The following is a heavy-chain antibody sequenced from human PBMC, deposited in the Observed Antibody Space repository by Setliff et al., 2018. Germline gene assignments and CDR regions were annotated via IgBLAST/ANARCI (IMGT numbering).Heavy chain of an antibody. D-gene: IGHD3-22*01. J-gene: IGHJ4*02. CDR1: GYTFNTFG. V-gene: IGHV1-18*01. Sequence: ASVKVSCKTSGYTFNTFGISWVRRAPGQGLDWMGWISPYNGDTKSAQKFQGRVTMTTDTSTSTAYMELTSLTSDDTALYYCVRGQGPRTVVAIPFDHWGQGTLVTVSS. CDR2: ISPYNGDT. CDR3: VRGQGPRTVVAIPFDH.